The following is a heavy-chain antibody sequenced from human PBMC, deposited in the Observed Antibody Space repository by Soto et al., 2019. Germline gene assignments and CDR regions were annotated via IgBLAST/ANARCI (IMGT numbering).Heavy chain of an antibody. CDR2: TYYRSRWYN. V-gene: IGHV6-1*01. CDR3: AREEQWELRAFDY. J-gene: IGHJ4*02. D-gene: IGHD1-26*01. Sequence: SQTLSLTCAISGDFVSSNSAAWTWIRQSPSRGLEWLGRTYYRSRWYNDYTGSVGGQLTIHTDTSKNHFSMQLHSVTPEDTAVYYCAREEQWELRAFDYWGPGTLVTVSS. CDR1: GDFVSSNSAA.